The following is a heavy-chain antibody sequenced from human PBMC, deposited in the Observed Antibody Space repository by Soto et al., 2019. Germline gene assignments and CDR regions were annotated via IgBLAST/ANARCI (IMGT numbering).Heavy chain of an antibody. Sequence: GGSLGLSCAASGFTFSSYGMHWVRQAPGKGLEWVAVIWYDGSNKYYADSVKGRFTISRDNSKNTLYLQMNSLRAEDTAVYYCARDLQQQLVGGYYYGMDVWGQGTTVTVSS. CDR2: IWYDGSNK. V-gene: IGHV3-33*01. D-gene: IGHD6-13*01. CDR3: ARDLQQQLVGGYYYGMDV. J-gene: IGHJ6*02. CDR1: GFTFSSYG.